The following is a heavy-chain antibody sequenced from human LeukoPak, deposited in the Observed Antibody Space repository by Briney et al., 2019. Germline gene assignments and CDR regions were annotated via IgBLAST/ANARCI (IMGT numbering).Heavy chain of an antibody. CDR3: ARHGGRYNWSPSD. CDR2: ITYSGTT. V-gene: IGHV4-39*01. D-gene: IGHD1-20*01. J-gene: IGHJ4*02. CDR1: GDSISSSTYSTTYY. Sequence: SETLSLTCTVSGDSISSSTYSTTYYWGWIRQPPGKGLEWIGSITYSGTTHYNASLKSRVTISVDTSKNQFSLRLSSVTAADTAVYFCARHGGRYNWSPSDWGQGTLVTVSS.